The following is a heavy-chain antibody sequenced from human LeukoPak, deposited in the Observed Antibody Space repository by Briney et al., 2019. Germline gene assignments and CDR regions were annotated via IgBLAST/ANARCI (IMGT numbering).Heavy chain of an antibody. Sequence: PSETLSLTCTVSGGSISSSSYYWGWIRQPPGKGLEWIGSIYYSGSTYYNPSLKSRVTISVDTSKNQFSLKLSSVTAADTAVYYCARVVGGWVYWYFDLWGRGTLVTVSS. V-gene: IGHV4-39*07. CDR2: IYYSGST. D-gene: IGHD6-19*01. CDR3: ARVVGGWVYWYFDL. J-gene: IGHJ2*01. CDR1: GGSISSSSYY.